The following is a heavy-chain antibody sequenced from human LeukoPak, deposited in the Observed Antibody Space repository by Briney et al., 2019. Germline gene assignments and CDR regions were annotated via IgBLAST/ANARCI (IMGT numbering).Heavy chain of an antibody. CDR1: GYTFTSYG. D-gene: IGHD3-22*01. CDR2: ISTYNGKR. J-gene: IGHJ3*02. CDR3: AKNYYYDNTGYWGAFDI. Sequence: ASLKVSCKASGYTFTSYGIGWVRQAPGQGLEWMGCISTYNGKRNYAQKFQDRVTMTTDTSTSTAYVELRSLRSDDTAIYHCAKNYYYDNTGYWGAFDIWGQGTMVTVSS. V-gene: IGHV1-18*01.